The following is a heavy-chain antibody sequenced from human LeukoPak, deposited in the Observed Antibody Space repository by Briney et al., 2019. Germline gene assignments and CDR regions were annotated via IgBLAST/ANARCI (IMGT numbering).Heavy chain of an antibody. Sequence: SETLSLTCAVYGGSFSGYYWSWIRQPPGKGLEWIGEVHLDGRTNFNPSLKSRLTMSVDLSENHVSLKLTSVTAADTAVYYCAREGGFYRPLDYSGQGTLVTVSS. CDR1: GGSFSGYY. V-gene: IGHV4-34*10. CDR3: AREGGFYRPLDY. D-gene: IGHD6-25*01. CDR2: VHLDGRT. J-gene: IGHJ4*02.